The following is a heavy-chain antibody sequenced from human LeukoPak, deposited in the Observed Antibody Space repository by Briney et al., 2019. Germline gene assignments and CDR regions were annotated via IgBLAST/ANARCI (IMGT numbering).Heavy chain of an antibody. Sequence: GGSLRLSCAASGFTFSTYSINWVRQAPGKGLEWVSSISSSSSYIYYADSVKGRFTISRDNAKNSLFLQMNSLRAEDTAVYYCARNPPYYYDSSGYYGDVYWGQGTLVTVSS. CDR2: ISSSSSYI. J-gene: IGHJ4*02. CDR3: ARNPPYYYDSSGYYGDVY. V-gene: IGHV3-21*01. CDR1: GFTFSTYS. D-gene: IGHD3-22*01.